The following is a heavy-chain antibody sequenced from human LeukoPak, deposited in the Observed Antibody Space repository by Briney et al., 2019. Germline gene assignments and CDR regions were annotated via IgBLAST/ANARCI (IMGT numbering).Heavy chain of an antibody. CDR3: ARDGPHYDFWSGQGWFDP. J-gene: IGHJ5*02. V-gene: IGHV1-18*01. CDR2: ISAYNGNT. Sequence: ASVKVSCKASGYTFTSYGISWVRQAPGQGLEWMGWISAYNGNTNYAQKLQGRVTMTTDTSTSTAYMELRSLRSDDTAVYYCARDGPHYDFWSGQGWFDPWGQGTLVTVSS. CDR1: GYTFTSYG. D-gene: IGHD3-3*01.